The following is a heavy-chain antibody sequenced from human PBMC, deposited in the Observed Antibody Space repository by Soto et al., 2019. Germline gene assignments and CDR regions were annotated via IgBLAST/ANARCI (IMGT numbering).Heavy chain of an antibody. CDR1: GVYVSSGSYY. D-gene: IGHD3-22*01. J-gene: IGHJ5*02. CDR3: ASRYYDSSGYYYWNWFDP. V-gene: IGHV4-61*01. Sequence: SETLSLTCTVSGVYVSSGSYYWSWIRQPPGKGLEWIGYIYYSGSTNYNPSLKSRVTISVDTSKNQFSLKLSSVTAADTAVYYCASRYYDSSGYYYWNWFDPWGQGTLVTVSS. CDR2: IYYSGST.